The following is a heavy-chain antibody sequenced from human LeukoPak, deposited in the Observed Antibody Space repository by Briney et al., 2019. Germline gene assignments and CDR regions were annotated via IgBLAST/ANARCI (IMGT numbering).Heavy chain of an antibody. D-gene: IGHD3-10*01. J-gene: IGHJ5*02. CDR2: IKQDGSEK. CDR3: ARDLVGSGSYLNWFDP. V-gene: IGHV3-7*01. CDR1: GFTFSSYW. Sequence: GGSLRLSCAASGFTFSSYWMSWVRQAPGKGLEWVANIKQDGSEKYYVDSVKGRFTISRDNAKNSLYLQMNSLRAEDTAVYYCARDLVGSGSYLNWFDPWGQGTLVTVSS.